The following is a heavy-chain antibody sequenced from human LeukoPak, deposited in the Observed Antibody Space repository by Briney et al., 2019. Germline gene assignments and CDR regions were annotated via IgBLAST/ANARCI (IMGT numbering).Heavy chain of an antibody. D-gene: IGHD1-26*01. J-gene: IGHJ6*02. V-gene: IGHV1-2*04. Sequence: GASVNVSCKASGYTFTGYYMHWVRQAPGQGLEWMGWINPNSGGTNYAQKFQGWVTMTRDTSISTAYMELSRLRSDDTAVYYCARDLMVGGSHYYYYGMDVWGQGTTVTVSS. CDR3: ARDLMVGGSHYYYYGMDV. CDR2: INPNSGGT. CDR1: GYTFTGYY.